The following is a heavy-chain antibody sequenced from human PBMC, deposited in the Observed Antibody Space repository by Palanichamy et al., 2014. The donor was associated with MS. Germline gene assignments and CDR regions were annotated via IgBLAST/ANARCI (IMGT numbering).Heavy chain of an antibody. Sequence: QVQLVQSGAEVKKPGASVKVSCNTSGYTFTNYGIIWVRQAPGQGLEWMGWISTYNDNTNSAQKLQGRVTMTTDTSTSTAYMELRSLRSDDTAVYYCARSLNGDYGDYRGQGTLVTVSS. CDR2: ISTYNDNT. D-gene: IGHD4-17*01. J-gene: IGHJ4*02. V-gene: IGHV1-18*01. CDR3: ARSLNGDYGDY. CDR1: GYTFTNYG.